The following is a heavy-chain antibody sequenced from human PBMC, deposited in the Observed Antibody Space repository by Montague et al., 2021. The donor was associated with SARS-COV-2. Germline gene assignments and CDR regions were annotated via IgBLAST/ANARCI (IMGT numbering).Heavy chain of an antibody. J-gene: IGHJ4*02. CDR2: ISYDGSNK. Sequence: SLRLSCAASGFTFSSYAMHWVRQAPGKGLEWVAVISYDGSNKYYADSVKGRFTISRDNSKNTLYLQMNSLRAEDTAVYYCARDERSLVLLWFGELLYTHLDYWGQGTLVTVSS. CDR1: GFTFSSYA. CDR3: ARDERSLVLLWFGELLYTHLDY. D-gene: IGHD3-10*01. V-gene: IGHV3-30-3*01.